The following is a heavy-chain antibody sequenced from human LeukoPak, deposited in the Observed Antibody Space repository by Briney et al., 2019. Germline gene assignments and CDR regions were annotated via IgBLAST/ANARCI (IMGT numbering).Heavy chain of an antibody. CDR3: ARDMTTVTSVYYYYYYMDV. CDR2: INGNGSST. J-gene: IGHJ6*03. Sequence: PGGSLRLSCAASGFTFSSNCMHWVRQAPGKGLEWVSRINGNGSSTNYADSVKGRFTISRDNSKNTLYLQMNSLRAEDTAVHYCARDMTTVTSVYYYYYYMDVWGKGTTVTVSS. CDR1: GFTFSSNC. V-gene: IGHV3-74*01. D-gene: IGHD4-17*01.